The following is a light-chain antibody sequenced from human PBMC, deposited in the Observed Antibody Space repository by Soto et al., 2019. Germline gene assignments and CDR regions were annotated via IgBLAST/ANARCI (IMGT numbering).Light chain of an antibody. J-gene: IGKJ1*01. CDR1: QSGSSN. CDR2: GAS. CDR3: QQYNNWLGT. V-gene: IGKV3-15*01. Sequence: EIVMTQSPATLSVSPGERATLSCRASQSGSSNVAWYQQKPGQAHRLLVYGASTRATGIPARFSGSGSGTEFTLTISSLQSEDFAVYYCQQYNNWLGTFGQGTKVEIK.